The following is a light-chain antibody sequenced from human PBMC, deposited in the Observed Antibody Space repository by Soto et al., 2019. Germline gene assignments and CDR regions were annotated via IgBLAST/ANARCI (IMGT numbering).Light chain of an antibody. J-gene: IGKJ4*01. V-gene: IGKV3-20*01. CDR3: QQYGSTPLT. CDR2: DAS. Sequence: EIVLTQSPATLSLSPGEIATLSCRASQSVGNNYLARYQQKPGQPLRFLIYDASTRATGTPGRFSGGGSGTDFTLTISRLEPEDFAVYYCQQYGSTPLTFGGGTKVEI. CDR1: QSVGNNY.